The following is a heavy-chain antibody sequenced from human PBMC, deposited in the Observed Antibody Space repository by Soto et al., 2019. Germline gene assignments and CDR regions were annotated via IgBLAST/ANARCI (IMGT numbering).Heavy chain of an antibody. J-gene: IGHJ4*01. CDR1: GFIFSTYD. CDR2: VGTVKDI. Sequence: EVQLVESGGGLVQPGGSLRLSCTASGFIFSTYDFHWVRQATGKGLEWVSGVGTVKDIYYADSVKGRFTLSRENAKNSVYLQMNNLRVEDSAVYYCTRDRDGWENWGQGTRVTVSP. CDR3: TRDRDGWEN. V-gene: IGHV3-13*01. D-gene: IGHD6-19*01.